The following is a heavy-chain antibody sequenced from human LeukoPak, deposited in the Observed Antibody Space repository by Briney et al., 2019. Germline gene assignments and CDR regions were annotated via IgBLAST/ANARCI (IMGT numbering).Heavy chain of an antibody. J-gene: IGHJ4*02. V-gene: IGHV1-2*02. Sequence: GASVKVSCKASGYTFTGYYMHWVRQAPGQGLEWMGWINPNSGGTNYAQKFQGRVTMTRDTSISTAYMELSRLRSDDTAAYYCARALYTYYYDSSGYYPDYWGQGTLVTVSS. CDR1: GYTFTGYY. D-gene: IGHD3-22*01. CDR3: ARALYTYYYDSSGYYPDY. CDR2: INPNSGGT.